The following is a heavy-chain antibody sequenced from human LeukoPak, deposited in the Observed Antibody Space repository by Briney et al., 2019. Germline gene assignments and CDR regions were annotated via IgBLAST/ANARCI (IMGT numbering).Heavy chain of an antibody. V-gene: IGHV1-3*01. CDR1: GYTFTSYA. CDR3: ASHTPSGTYYYYGMDV. J-gene: IGHJ6*02. CDR2: INAGNGNT. Sequence: ASVKVSCKASGYTFTSYAMHWVRQAPGQRLEWMGWINAGNGNTKYSQKFQGRVTITRDTSASTAYMELSSLRSEDTAVYYCASHTPSGTYYYYGMDVWGQGTTVTVSS. D-gene: IGHD6-19*01.